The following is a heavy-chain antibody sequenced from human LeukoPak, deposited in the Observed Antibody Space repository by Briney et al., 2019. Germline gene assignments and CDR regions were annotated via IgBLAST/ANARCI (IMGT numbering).Heavy chain of an antibody. CDR2: IKEDGGET. V-gene: IGHV3-7*01. J-gene: IGHJ4*02. D-gene: IGHD2-21*01. Sequence: GGSLRLSCVGSGFSLSGDWMTWVRQAPGTGLEWVANIKEDGGETYYVDSVKGRFTIPRENAKNSLYLQMNNLRAEDTAVYFCARPVNRLFLFWGPGTQVTVSS. CDR3: ARPVNRLFLF. CDR1: GFSLSGDW.